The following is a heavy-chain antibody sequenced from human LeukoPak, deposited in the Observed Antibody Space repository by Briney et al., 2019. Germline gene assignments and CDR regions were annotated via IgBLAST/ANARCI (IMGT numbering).Heavy chain of an antibody. CDR1: GFTFDDYA. D-gene: IGHD1-26*01. CDR2: ISWNSGSI. Sequence: SGGSLRLSCAASGFTFDDYAMHWVRQAPGKGLEWVSGISWNSGSIGYADSVKGRFTISRDNAKNSLYLQMNSLRAEDTALYYCAKGAGGSGSYLPYYFDYWGRGTLVTVSS. V-gene: IGHV3-9*01. J-gene: IGHJ4*02. CDR3: AKGAGGSGSYLPYYFDY.